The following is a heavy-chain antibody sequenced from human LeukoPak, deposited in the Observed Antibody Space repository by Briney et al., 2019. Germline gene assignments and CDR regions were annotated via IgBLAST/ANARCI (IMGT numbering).Heavy chain of an antibody. J-gene: IGHJ4*02. CDR1: GFTFTNAW. V-gene: IGHV3-15*01. CDR2: VKSKTDDGTT. Sequence: GGSLRLSCAASGFTFTNAWMSWVRQPPGTGLEWVGHVKSKTDDGTTDYAAAVKGRFTISRDDSKNTLYLQMNSLTAYDTAVYYCTTLSSGWRFDYWGQGTLVAVSS. CDR3: TTLSSGWRFDY. D-gene: IGHD6-19*01.